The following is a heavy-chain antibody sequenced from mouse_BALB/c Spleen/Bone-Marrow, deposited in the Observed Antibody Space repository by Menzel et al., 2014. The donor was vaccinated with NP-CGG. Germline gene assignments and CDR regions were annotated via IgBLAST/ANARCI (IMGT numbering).Heavy chain of an antibody. CDR2: ISNGGGIT. V-gene: IGHV5-12-2*01. CDR3: ARQLGLRVDY. J-gene: IGHJ4*01. D-gene: IGHD3-1*01. CDR1: GFTFSSYS. Sequence: LQQSGGGLVQPGASLKLSCAASGFTFSSYSMSWVRQTPEKRLEWVAYISNGGGITYYPDTVKGRFTISRDNAKNTLYLQMSSLKSEDTPMYYCARQLGLRVDYWGHGSSLTFS.